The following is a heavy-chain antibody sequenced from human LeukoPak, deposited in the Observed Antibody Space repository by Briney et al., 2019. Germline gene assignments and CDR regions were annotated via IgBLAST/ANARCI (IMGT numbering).Heavy chain of an antibody. CDR2: ITSSEYNI. V-gene: IGHV3-23*01. CDR1: EFTFSSYA. J-gene: IGHJ4*02. D-gene: IGHD3-9*01. CDR3: AKVPTTAYDMWTGIDY. Sequence: GGSLRLSCAASEFTFSSYAMTWVRQAPGKGLEWVSSITSSEYNIYYADSVRGRFTISRDNSKNTLFLQMNSLRAEDTAVYYCAKVPTTAYDMWTGIDYWGQGTLVTVSS.